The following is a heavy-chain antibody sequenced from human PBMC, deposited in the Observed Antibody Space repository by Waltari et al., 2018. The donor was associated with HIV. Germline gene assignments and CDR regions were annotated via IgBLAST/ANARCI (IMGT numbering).Heavy chain of an antibody. CDR2: FYSGGRA. J-gene: IGHJ5*01. D-gene: IGHD6-19*01. Sequence: EVQLVESGGGLIQPGGSLRLSCAASGFTVSSNSMSWFRQAPGKGLEWVSVFYSGGRAYSADSVKGRFTISRDNSKNTLHLQMKRLRTEDTAVYYCARVKAYSSGWFDYWGQGTLVTVSS. CDR3: ARVKAYSSGWFDY. V-gene: IGHV3-53*01. CDR1: GFTVSSNS.